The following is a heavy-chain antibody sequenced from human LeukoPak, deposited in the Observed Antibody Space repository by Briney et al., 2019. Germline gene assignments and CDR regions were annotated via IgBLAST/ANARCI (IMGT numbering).Heavy chain of an antibody. CDR2: ISSSSSYI. V-gene: IGHV3-21*01. J-gene: IGHJ6*02. Sequence: GGSLRLSCAASGFTFSSYSMNWVRQAPGKGLEWVSSISSSSSYIYYADSVKGRFTISRDNAKNSLYLQMNSLRAEDTAVYYCARDRRDFWSGWMGMDVWGQGTTVTVSS. CDR1: GFTFSSYS. D-gene: IGHD3-3*01. CDR3: ARDRRDFWSGWMGMDV.